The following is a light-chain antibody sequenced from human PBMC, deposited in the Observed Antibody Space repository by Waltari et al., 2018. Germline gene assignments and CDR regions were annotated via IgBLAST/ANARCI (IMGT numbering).Light chain of an antibody. CDR2: WAS. Sequence: DIVMTQSPDSLAVSLGERAAINCKSSQRVLHSSNNKNYLAWYKQKPGQPPKLLIYWASTRESGVPDRFSGSGSGTDFTLTISSLQAEDVAVYYCQQYYTTPMYTFGQGTKLEIK. CDR3: QQYYTTPMYT. CDR1: QRVLHSSNNKNY. J-gene: IGKJ2*01. V-gene: IGKV4-1*01.